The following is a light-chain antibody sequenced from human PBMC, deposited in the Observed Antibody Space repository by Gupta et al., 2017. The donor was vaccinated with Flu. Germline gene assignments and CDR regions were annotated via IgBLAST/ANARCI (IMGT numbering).Light chain of an antibody. CDR1: SFNIEITY. CDR3: GTWDDGLSAMI. CDR2: ENH. V-gene: IGLV1-51*01. Sequence: QSVLTQPPSMSAAPGQKVTISCSGSSFNIEITYVSWYQQFPGTAPKLLIFENHKRPSGIPDRFSASKSGTSATLGITGLQTGDEATYYCGTWDDGLSAMIFGGGTKVTVL. J-gene: IGLJ2*01.